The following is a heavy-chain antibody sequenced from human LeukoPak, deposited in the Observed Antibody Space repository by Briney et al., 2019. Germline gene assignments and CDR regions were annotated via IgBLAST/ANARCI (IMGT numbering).Heavy chain of an antibody. J-gene: IGHJ4*02. V-gene: IGHV7-4-1*02. CDR2: INTNTGNP. Sequence: ASVKVSCKASGYIFTSYVLHWVRQAPGQGLEWMGWINTNTGNPTYAQGFTGRFVFSLDTSVSTAYVQISSLKADDTAMYYCARGDYETHGYQTRWGQGTLVTVSS. CDR1: GYIFTSYV. CDR3: ARGDYETHGYQTR. D-gene: IGHD3-22*01.